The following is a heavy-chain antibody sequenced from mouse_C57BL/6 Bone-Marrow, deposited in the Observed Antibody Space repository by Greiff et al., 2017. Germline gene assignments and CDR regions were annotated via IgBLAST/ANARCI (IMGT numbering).Heavy chain of an antibody. J-gene: IGHJ1*03. D-gene: IGHD1-1*01. CDR2: IYPTSGRT. CDR3: ARSGPITRGFHFGG. CDR1: GYTFTSYW. Sequence: QVQLQQPGAELVKPGASVKMSCKASGYTFTSYWITWVKQRPGQGLEWIGDIYPTSGRTNYNEKFKSKAILTVDTSSNTAYMQLSSLTSEDSAVFYCARSGPITRGFHFGGWGTGPTVT. V-gene: IGHV1-55*01.